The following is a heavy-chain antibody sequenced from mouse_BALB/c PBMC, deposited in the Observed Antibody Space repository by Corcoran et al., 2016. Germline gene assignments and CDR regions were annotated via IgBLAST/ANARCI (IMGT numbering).Heavy chain of an antibody. V-gene: IGHV14-3*02. Sequence: EGQLQQSGAELVKPGASVKLSCTDSGFNSKDTYMHWVKQRPEQGQEWIGRIDPANGNTKYEPKFQGKATITADTSSNTAYLQLSSLTSDDTAVYYWAIHYYGYWYFDVWCAGTTVTVSS. J-gene: IGHJ1*01. CDR1: GFNSKDTY. CDR2: IDPANGNT. CDR3: AIHYYGYWYFDV. D-gene: IGHD1-2*01.